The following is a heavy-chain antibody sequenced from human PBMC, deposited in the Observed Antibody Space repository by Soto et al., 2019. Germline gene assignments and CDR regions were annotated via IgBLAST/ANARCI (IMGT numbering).Heavy chain of an antibody. V-gene: IGHV3-49*03. CDR2: IRSKAYGGTT. D-gene: IGHD5-12*01. J-gene: IGHJ3*02. CDR3: TRDRGGAGHIVATIRVAFDI. Sequence: GGSLRLSCTASGFTFGDYAMSWFRQAPGKGLEWVGFIRSKAYGGTTEYAASVKGRFTISRDDSKSIAYLQMNSLKTEDTAVYYCTRDRGGAGHIVATIRVAFDIWGQGTMVTVSS. CDR1: GFTFGDYA.